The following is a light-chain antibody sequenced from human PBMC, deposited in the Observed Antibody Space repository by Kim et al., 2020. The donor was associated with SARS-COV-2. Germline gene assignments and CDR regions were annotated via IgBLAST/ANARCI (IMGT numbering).Light chain of an antibody. CDR2: QDT. Sequence: SVGPGQTASIICSGDNLGDKYTYWYQQKPSQSPVLVIYQDTKRPSGIPERFSGSNSGNTATLTISGTQALDEGDYYCQAWDSSTAVFGGGTKVTVL. J-gene: IGLJ3*02. CDR3: QAWDSSTAV. V-gene: IGLV3-1*01. CDR1: NLGDKY.